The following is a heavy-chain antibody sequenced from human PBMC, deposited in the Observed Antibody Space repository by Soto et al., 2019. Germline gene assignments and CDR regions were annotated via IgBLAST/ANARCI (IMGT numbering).Heavy chain of an antibody. CDR2: IYSGGST. CDR3: DAVTAIRPILDY. Sequence: PSETLSLTCTVSGGSISSYYWRWIRQPAGKGLEWIGRIYSGGSTNYHPSFSSRLSISLDTSKNQFSLELNSVTAADTAVYYCDAVTAIRPILDYRGQGILVTVSS. J-gene: IGHJ4*02. CDR1: GGSISSYY. V-gene: IGHV4-4*07. D-gene: IGHD2-21*02.